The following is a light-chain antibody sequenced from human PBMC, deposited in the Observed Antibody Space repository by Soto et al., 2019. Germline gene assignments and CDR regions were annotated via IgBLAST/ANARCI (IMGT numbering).Light chain of an antibody. Sequence: EIVLTQSPGTLSLSPGERATLSCRASQSISSSYLAWYQQKPGLAPRLLIYGASSRATGIPDTSSGSGSGTDFTLTIGRLEPEDFAVYYCQQYGSSTMYTFGQGTKLEIK. CDR3: QQYGSSTMYT. J-gene: IGKJ2*01. V-gene: IGKV3-20*01. CDR1: QSISSSY. CDR2: GAS.